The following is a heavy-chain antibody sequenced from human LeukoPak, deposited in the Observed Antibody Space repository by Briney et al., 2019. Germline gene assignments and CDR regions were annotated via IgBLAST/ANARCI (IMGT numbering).Heavy chain of an antibody. CDR1: GYTFTGYY. V-gene: IGHV1-2*02. CDR3: ARTQRRDGYNIGGTEFDY. J-gene: IGHJ4*02. Sequence: GASVKVSCKASGYTFTGYYMHWVRQAPGQGLEWMGWINPNSGGTNYAQKFQGRVTMTRDTSISTAYMELSRLRSDDTAVYYCARTQRRDGYNIGGTEFDYWGQGTLVTVSS. D-gene: IGHD5-24*01. CDR2: INPNSGGT.